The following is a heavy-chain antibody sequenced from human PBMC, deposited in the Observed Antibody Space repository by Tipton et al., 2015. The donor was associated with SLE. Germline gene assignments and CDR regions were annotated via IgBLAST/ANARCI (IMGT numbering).Heavy chain of an antibody. V-gene: IGHV3-48*03. J-gene: IGHJ4*02. D-gene: IGHD6-13*01. CDR3: ARERDTSSWYGEDYFDY. CDR2: ISSSGSTI. Sequence: SLRLSCAASGFTFSSYEMNWVRQAPGKGLEWVSYISSSGSTIYYADSVKGRFTISRDNAKNSLYLQMNSLRAEDTAVYYCARERDTSSWYGEDYFDYWGQGTLVTVSS. CDR1: GFTFSSYE.